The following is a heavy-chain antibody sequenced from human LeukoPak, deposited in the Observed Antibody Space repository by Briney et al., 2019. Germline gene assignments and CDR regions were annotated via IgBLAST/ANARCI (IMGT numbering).Heavy chain of an antibody. CDR3: AVRNRSSWSPFDF. V-gene: IGHV1-18*01. J-gene: IGHJ4*02. Sequence: SSVKVSCKASGYTFTNYGISWVRQAPGQGLDWMGWISAYNGDTNYAQKLQGRITMTTDTSTSTAYMEMRSLRSDDTAVYYCAVRNRSSWSPFDFWGQGTLVTVSS. CDR2: ISAYNGDT. CDR1: GYTFTNYG. D-gene: IGHD6-13*01.